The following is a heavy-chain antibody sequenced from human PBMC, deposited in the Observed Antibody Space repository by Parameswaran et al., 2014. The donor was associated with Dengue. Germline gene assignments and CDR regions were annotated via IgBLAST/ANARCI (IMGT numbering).Heavy chain of an antibody. D-gene: IGHD1-26*01. J-gene: IGHJ4*02. Sequence: RWIRQPPGKGLEWIGEINHSGSTSYNPSLKSRVTISVDTSKNQFSLKLSSVTAADTAVYYCARGPTGSGSYYHFDYWGQGTLVTVSS. CDR3: ARGPTGSGSYYHFDY. V-gene: IGHV4-34*01. CDR2: INHSGST.